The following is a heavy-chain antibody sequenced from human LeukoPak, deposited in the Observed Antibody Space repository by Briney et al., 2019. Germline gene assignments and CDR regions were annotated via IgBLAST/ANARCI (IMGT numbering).Heavy chain of an antibody. CDR2: IYSDGTGGAT. Sequence: GGSLRLSCAASGITVSDNYMSWVRQAPGKGLEWVAFIYSDGTGGATYYGDSVKGRFTISRDRSKNTLYLQMDSLRAEDTAVYYCAREGLKASGRPLDYWGQGTLVTVS. CDR3: AREGLKASGRPLDY. CDR1: GITVSDNY. J-gene: IGHJ4*02. D-gene: IGHD3-10*01. V-gene: IGHV3-53*01.